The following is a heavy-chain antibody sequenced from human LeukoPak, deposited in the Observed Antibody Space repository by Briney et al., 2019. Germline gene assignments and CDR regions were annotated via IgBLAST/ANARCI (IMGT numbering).Heavy chain of an antibody. Sequence: GGSLRLSCAASGFTFSSYSMNWVRQAPGKGLEWVSSISSSSSYIYYADSVKGRFTISRDNAKNSLYLQMNSLRAEDTAVYYCARGATVTGFGLFDYWGQGTLVSVSS. CDR1: GFTFSSYS. V-gene: IGHV3-21*01. CDR3: ARGATVTGFGLFDY. J-gene: IGHJ4*02. D-gene: IGHD4-17*01. CDR2: ISSSSSYI.